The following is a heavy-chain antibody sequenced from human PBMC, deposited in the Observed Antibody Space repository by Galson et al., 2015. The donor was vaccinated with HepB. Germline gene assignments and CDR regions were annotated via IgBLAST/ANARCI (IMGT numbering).Heavy chain of an antibody. CDR1: GFTFSNYA. CDR3: VKGSTIFGVVPLFDY. CDR2: ISYDGSNK. Sequence: SLRLSCAASGFTFSNYAIYWVRQAPGKGLEWVAVISYDGSNKYYADSVKGRFTISRDNSKNTLYLQMNSLRAEDTAVYYCVKGSTIFGVVPLFDYWGQGTLVTVSS. V-gene: IGHV3-30-3*01. D-gene: IGHD3-3*01. J-gene: IGHJ4*02.